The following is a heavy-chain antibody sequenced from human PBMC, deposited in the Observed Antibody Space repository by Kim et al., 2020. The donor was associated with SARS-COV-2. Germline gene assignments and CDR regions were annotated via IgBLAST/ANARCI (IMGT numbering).Heavy chain of an antibody. D-gene: IGHD2-2*01. V-gene: IGHV4-34*01. CDR3: ARVRDIVVVPAAIGY. CDR1: GGSFSGYY. J-gene: IGHJ4*02. Sequence: SETLSLTCAVYGGSFSGYYWSWIRQPPGKGLEWIGEINHSGSTNYNPSLKSRVTISVDTSKNKFSLKLSSVTAADTAVYYCARVRDIVVVPAAIGYWGQGTLVTVSS. CDR2: INHSGST.